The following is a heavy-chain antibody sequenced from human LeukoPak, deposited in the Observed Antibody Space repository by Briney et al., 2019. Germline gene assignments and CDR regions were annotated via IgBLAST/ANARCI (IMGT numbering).Heavy chain of an antibody. CDR2: ISSSSSYI. V-gene: IGHV3-21*01. CDR3: ASGIQLWAYFDH. D-gene: IGHD5-18*01. Sequence: GGSLRLSCAASGFTFSSYSMNWVRQAPGKGLEWVSSISSSSSYIYYADSVKGRFTISRDNAKNSLYLQMNSLRAEDTAVYYCASGIQLWAYFDHWGQGTLVAVSS. CDR1: GFTFSSYS. J-gene: IGHJ4*02.